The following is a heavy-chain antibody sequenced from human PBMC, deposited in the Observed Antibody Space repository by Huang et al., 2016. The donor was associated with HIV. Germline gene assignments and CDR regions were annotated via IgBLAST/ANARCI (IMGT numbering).Heavy chain of an antibody. CDR3: ATLPPVNYGRSGGRVRDY. D-gene: IGHD2-15*01. Sequence: QVQLVQSGAEVKKPGASVKVSCQASGYTFSNYDINWVRQAPGQGLEWMGWMNPNSGNTGYARKFQGRVTMTRSTSISTAYMELSRLRFEDTAVYYCATLPPVNYGRSGGRVRDYWGQGSLVTVSS. CDR2: MNPNSGNT. CDR1: GYTFSNYD. V-gene: IGHV1-8*01. J-gene: IGHJ4*02.